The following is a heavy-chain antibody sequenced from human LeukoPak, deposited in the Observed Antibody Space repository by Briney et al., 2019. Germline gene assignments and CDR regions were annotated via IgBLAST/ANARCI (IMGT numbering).Heavy chain of an antibody. D-gene: IGHD6-25*01. CDR2: ISSSSTI. Sequence: PGGSLRLSCAASGFTFSSYSMNWVRQAPGKGLEWVSYISSSSTIYYADSVKGRFTISRDNAKNSLYLQMNSLRAEDTAVYYCARGYMGAAGVFDTWGQGTMVTVSS. CDR3: ARGYMGAAGVFDT. V-gene: IGHV3-48*04. J-gene: IGHJ3*02. CDR1: GFTFSSYS.